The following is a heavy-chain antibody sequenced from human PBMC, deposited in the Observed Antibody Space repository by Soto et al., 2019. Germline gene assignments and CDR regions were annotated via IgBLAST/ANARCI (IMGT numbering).Heavy chain of an antibody. Sequence: QVQLQESGPGLVKPSQTLSLTCTVSGGSISSVGYYWSWIRQHPGKGLEWIGYIYNSGSTHYNPSLKSRITMSVDTSENQFALKLNSVTVADTAVYFCARETVGTIDRWGQGTLVTVSS. CDR1: GGSISSVGYY. V-gene: IGHV4-31*03. CDR3: ARETVGTIDR. CDR2: IYNSGST. J-gene: IGHJ5*02. D-gene: IGHD5-12*01.